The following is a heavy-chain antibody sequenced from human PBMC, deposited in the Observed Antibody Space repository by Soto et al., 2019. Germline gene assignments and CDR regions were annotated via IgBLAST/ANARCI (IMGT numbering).Heavy chain of an antibody. CDR3: ARARYCSGRSCYRWGFDP. D-gene: IGHD2-15*01. CDR1: GGSFSGYY. CDR2: INHSGST. J-gene: IGHJ5*02. Sequence: QVQLQPWGAGLLKPSETLSLTCAVYGGSFSGYYWSWIRQPPGKGLEWIGEINHSGSTNYNPSLKSRVSISVDPSKNQFTLKRGSVPAADTAVYYCARARYCSGRSCYRWGFDPWGQGTLVTVSS. V-gene: IGHV4-34*01.